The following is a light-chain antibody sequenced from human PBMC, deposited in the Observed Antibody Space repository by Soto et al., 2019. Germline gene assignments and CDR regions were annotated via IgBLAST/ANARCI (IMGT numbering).Light chain of an antibody. CDR2: DAS. J-gene: IGKJ5*01. V-gene: IGKV3-11*01. CDR3: HQRSNWPLIT. CDR1: QSVSSY. Sequence: IVLTQSPATLSFAPGERATLSCRASQSVSSYLAWYQQKPGQAPRLLIYDASNRATGIPARFSGSGSGTDFTLTISSLEPEDFAVYYCHQRSNWPLITFGHGTRLEIK.